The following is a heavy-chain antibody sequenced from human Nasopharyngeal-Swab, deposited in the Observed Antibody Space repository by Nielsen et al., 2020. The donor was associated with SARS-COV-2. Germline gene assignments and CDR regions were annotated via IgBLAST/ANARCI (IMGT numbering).Heavy chain of an antibody. D-gene: IGHD3-10*01. CDR3: AKDRYSGSGSYKYYYFYYGMDV. CDR2: ISGSGGTT. CDR1: GFTLSIYA. J-gene: IGHJ6*02. Sequence: GGSLRLSCAASGFTLSIYAMTWVRQAPGKGLEWVSTISGSGGTTYYADSVKGRFTISRDNSKNTLYLQMNSLRVEDTAIYYCAKDRYSGSGSYKYYYFYYGMDVWGQGTTVTVSS. V-gene: IGHV3-23*01.